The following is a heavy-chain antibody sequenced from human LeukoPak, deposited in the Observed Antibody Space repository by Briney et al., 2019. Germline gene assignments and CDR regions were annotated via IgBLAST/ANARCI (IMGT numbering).Heavy chain of an antibody. CDR1: GDSISSGDYY. V-gene: IGHV4-61*02. D-gene: IGHD3-22*01. J-gene: IGHJ3*02. CDR2: ISSSGST. Sequence: SETLSLTCTVSGDSISSGDYYWSWIRRPAGKGLEWIGRISSSGSTNYNPSLKSRVTISVDTSKNQFSLKLSSVTAADTAVYFCARGPYSYDSSGAFDIWGQGTMVTVSS. CDR3: ARGPYSYDSSGAFDI.